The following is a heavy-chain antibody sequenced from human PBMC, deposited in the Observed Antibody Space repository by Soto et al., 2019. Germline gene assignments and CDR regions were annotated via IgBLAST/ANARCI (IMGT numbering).Heavy chain of an antibody. Sequence: QVQLVQSGAEVKKPGASVKVSCKASGYTFTGYYMHWVRQAPGQGLEWMGWINPNSGDTNYAQKFQGRVTMTRDTSISTAYMELSRLRSDDTAVYYCARGGDYYYGMDVWGQGTTVTVSS. CDR1: GYTFTGYY. V-gene: IGHV1-2*02. CDR2: INPNSGDT. CDR3: ARGGDYYYGMDV. J-gene: IGHJ6*02.